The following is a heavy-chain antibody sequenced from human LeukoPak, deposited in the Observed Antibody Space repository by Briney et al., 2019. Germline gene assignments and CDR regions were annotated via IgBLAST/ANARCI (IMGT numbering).Heavy chain of an antibody. CDR1: GGSFSGYY. D-gene: IGHD2-2*01. CDR3: ARGSQGYCSSTSCSFDY. J-gene: IGHJ4*02. V-gene: IGHV4-34*01. CDR2: INHSGST. Sequence: PSETLSLTCAVYGGSFSGYYWSWIRQPPGKGLGWIGEINHSGSTNYNPSLKSRVTISVDTSRNQFSLKLSSVTAADTAVYYCARGSQGYCSSTSCSFDYWGQGTLVTVSS.